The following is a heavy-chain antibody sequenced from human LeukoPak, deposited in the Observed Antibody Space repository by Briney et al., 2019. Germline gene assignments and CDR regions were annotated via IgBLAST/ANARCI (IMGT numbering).Heavy chain of an antibody. D-gene: IGHD3-10*01. J-gene: IGHJ4*02. CDR1: GFTFSSYS. CDR2: ISSSSSYI. Sequence: GGSLRLSCAGSGFTFSSYSMNWVRQAPGKGLEWVSSISSSSSYIYYADSVKGRFTISRDNSKNTLYLQMNSLRAEDTAVYYCAKDRATMVRGPFDYWGQGTLVTVSS. V-gene: IGHV3-21*01. CDR3: AKDRATMVRGPFDY.